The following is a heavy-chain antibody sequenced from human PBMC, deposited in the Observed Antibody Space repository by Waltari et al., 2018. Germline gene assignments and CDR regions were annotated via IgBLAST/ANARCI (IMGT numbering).Heavy chain of an antibody. CDR2: VSPIFDTA. Sequence: QVQLVQSGAEVKKPGSSVKVSCKASGGTFSSYAISWVRQAPGQGLEWMGRVSPIFDTANYAQKFQGRVTITADKSTSTAYMELSSLGSEDTAVYYCARVGRGAFDIWGQGTMVTVSS. V-gene: IGHV1-69*13. CDR3: ARVGRGAFDI. CDR1: GGTFSSYA. D-gene: IGHD3-10*01. J-gene: IGHJ3*02.